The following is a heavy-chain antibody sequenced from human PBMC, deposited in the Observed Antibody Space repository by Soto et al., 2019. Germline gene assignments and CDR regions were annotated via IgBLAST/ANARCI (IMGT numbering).Heavy chain of an antibody. CDR3: AKPRNILSSSSMFDY. D-gene: IGHD6-6*01. V-gene: IGHV3-30*18. J-gene: IGHJ4*02. CDR2: ISYDGSNK. CDR1: GFPFSSYG. Sequence: GGSLSLSCAASGFPFSSYGMHWVRQAPCKGLEWVAVISYDGSNKYYADSVKGRFTISRDNSKNTLYLQMNSLRAEDTAVYYCAKPRNILSSSSMFDYWGQGTLVTVSS.